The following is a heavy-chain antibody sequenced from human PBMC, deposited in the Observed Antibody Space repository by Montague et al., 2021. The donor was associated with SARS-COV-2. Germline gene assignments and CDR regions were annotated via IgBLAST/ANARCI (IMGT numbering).Heavy chain of an antibody. J-gene: IGHJ6*03. V-gene: IGHV4-61*05. CDR2: IYYSGST. D-gene: IGHD3-3*01. CDR1: GGSIRTSDYY. CDR3: AGTYYDFWSGFIHYYYMDV. Sequence: SETLSLTCSVSGGSIRTSDYYWGWIRQPPGKGLEWIGYIYYSGSTNYNPSLKSRVTISVDTSKNQFSLKLSSVTAADTAVYYCAGTYYDFWSGFIHYYYMDVWGKGTTVTVSS.